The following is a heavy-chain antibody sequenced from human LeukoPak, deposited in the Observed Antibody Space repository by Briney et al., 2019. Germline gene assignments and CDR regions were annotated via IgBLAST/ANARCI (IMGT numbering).Heavy chain of an antibody. J-gene: IGHJ4*02. CDR1: GFTFSSYA. CDR2: ISGSGGST. V-gene: IGHV3-23*01. D-gene: IGHD6-19*01. Sequence: GGFLRLSCAASGFTFSSYAMSWVRQAPGKGLKWVSAISGSGGSTYCADSVKGRFTISRDNSKNTLYLQMNSLRAEDTAVYYCARAGSSGWYDEKYYFDYWGQGTLVTVSS. CDR3: ARAGSSGWYDEKYYFDY.